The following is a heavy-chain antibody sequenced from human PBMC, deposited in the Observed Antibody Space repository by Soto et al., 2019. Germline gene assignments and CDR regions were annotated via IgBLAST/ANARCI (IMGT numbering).Heavy chain of an antibody. CDR2: ISWNSGAK. V-gene: IGHV3-9*01. Sequence: PGGSLRLSCAGSGFAFGDSAMHWVRQAPGKGLEWVAGISWNSGAKGYADSVKGRFTISRDNAKKSLYLQMNTLRPEDTALYYCAKAPYAGYFYYFDSWGQGTLVTVSS. CDR1: GFAFGDSA. CDR3: AKAPYAGYFYYFDS. J-gene: IGHJ4*02. D-gene: IGHD5-12*01.